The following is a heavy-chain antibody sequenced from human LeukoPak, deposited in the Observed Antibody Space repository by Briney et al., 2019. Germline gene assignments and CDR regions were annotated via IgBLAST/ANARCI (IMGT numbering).Heavy chain of an antibody. CDR2: INHSGST. CDR1: GGSFSGYY. CDR3: ARGPDSGSYFAWFDP. D-gene: IGHD3-10*01. Sequence: SEALSLTCAVYGGSFSGYYWNWIRQPPGKGLEWIGEINHSGSTHYNPSFKSRVTISVDTSKNQFSLRLSSVTAADTALYYCARGPDSGSYFAWFDPWGQGTLVTVSS. V-gene: IGHV4-34*01. J-gene: IGHJ5*02.